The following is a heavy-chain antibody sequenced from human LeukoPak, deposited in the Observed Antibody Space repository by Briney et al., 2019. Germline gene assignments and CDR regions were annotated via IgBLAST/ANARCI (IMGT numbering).Heavy chain of an antibody. Sequence: PSETLSLTCAVYGGSFSGYYWSWIRQPPGKGLEWIGEINHSGSTNYNPSLKSRVTISVDTSKNQFSLKLSSVTAADTAVYYCAREGITMVRGVITPTDYWGQGTLVTVSS. CDR1: GGSFSGYY. D-gene: IGHD3-10*01. J-gene: IGHJ4*02. V-gene: IGHV4-34*01. CDR3: AREGITMVRGVITPTDY. CDR2: INHSGST.